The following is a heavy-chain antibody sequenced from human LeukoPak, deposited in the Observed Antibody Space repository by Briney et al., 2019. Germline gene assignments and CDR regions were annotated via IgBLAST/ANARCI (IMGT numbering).Heavy chain of an antibody. D-gene: IGHD3-22*01. J-gene: IGHJ4*02. Sequence: GGSLRLSCAASGFTFSSYAMSWVRQAPGKGLEWVSAISGSGGSTYYADSVKGRFTISRDNSKNTLYLQMNSLRAEDTAVYYCAKVVGSGYRGAFAFDYWGQGTLVTVSS. CDR3: AKVVGSGYRGAFAFDY. CDR2: ISGSGGST. V-gene: IGHV3-23*01. CDR1: GFTFSSYA.